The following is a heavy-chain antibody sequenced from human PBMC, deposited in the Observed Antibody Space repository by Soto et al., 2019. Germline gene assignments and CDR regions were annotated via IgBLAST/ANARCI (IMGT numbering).Heavy chain of an antibody. V-gene: IGHV1-18*01. Sequence: QVQLVQSGAEVKKPGASVKVSCKASGYTFTSYGISWVRQAPGQGLEWMGWISAYNGNTNYAQKLQGRVTMTTDTSTSTAYMELRSLRSDDTAVYYCALYDYSNYYAVPGYYYGMDVWGQGTTVTVSS. CDR3: ALYDYSNYYAVPGYYYGMDV. J-gene: IGHJ6*02. CDR2: ISAYNGNT. D-gene: IGHD4-4*01. CDR1: GYTFTSYG.